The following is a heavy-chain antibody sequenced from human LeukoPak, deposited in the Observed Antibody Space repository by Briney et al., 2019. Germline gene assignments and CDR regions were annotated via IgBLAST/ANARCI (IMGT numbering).Heavy chain of an antibody. J-gene: IGHJ4*02. V-gene: IGHV3-64D*06. CDR1: GFTFDDYA. Sequence: GGSLRLSCAASGFTFDDYAMHWVRQAPGKGLEYVSAISSNGGSTYYADSVKGGFTISRDNSKNTLYLQMSSLRAEDTAVYYCVKGLGYCSGGSCYTATDYWGQGTLVTVSS. CDR3: VKGLGYCSGGSCYTATDY. CDR2: ISSNGGST. D-gene: IGHD2-15*01.